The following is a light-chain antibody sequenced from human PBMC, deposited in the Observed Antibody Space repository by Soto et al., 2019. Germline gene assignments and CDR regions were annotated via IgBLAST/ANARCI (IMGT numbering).Light chain of an antibody. CDR2: KSS. J-gene: IGKJ2*03. CDR1: QSISIW. V-gene: IGKV1-5*03. Sequence: DIQMTQSPSTLSASVGDRVTITCRANQSISIWLAWYQQKPGKAPKLRIYKSSSLESGVPSRFSGSGSGTEFTLTISLMQPDDFATYYGQQYNSYPYSCGPGTKLEIK. CDR3: QQYNSYPYS.